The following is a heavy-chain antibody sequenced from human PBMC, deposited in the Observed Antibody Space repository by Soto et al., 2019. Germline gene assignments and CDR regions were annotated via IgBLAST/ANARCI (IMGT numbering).Heavy chain of an antibody. J-gene: IGHJ4*02. CDR2: ISYDGSNK. CDR3: AKDKGIVGATPHY. CDR1: GFTFSSYG. D-gene: IGHD1-26*01. Sequence: QVQLVESGGGVVQPGRSLRLSCAASGFTFSSYGMHWVRQAPGKGLEWVAVISYDGSNKYYADSVKGRFTISRDNSKNTLYLQMKSLRAEDTAVYYCAKDKGIVGATPHYWVQGTLVTVSS. V-gene: IGHV3-30*18.